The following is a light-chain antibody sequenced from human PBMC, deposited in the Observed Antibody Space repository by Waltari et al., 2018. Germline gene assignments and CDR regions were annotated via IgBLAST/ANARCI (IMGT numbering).Light chain of an antibody. CDR2: GAS. J-gene: IGKJ3*01. Sequence: EIVMTQSPATLSVSPGERATLSCRASQSVSSNLAWYQQKPGQAPRLLIYGASTRANCIPARFSGSGSGTEFTLTISSLQSEDFAVYYCQQYNNWPLFTFGPGTKVDIK. CDR3: QQYNNWPLFT. V-gene: IGKV3-15*01. CDR1: QSVSSN.